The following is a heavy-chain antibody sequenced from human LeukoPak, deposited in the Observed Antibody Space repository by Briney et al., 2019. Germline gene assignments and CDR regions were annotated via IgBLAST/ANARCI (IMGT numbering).Heavy chain of an antibody. CDR2: VFHTGIT. CDR1: GGSITGKNDY. J-gene: IGHJ4*02. Sequence: SETLSLTCTVSGGSITGKNDYWGWIRQTPGKGLEWIGTVFHTGITHYNPSLKSRISISVDMSKNQFSLNLNSVTAADTALYYCARHGILTDHSVRFWGQGILVTVSA. CDR3: ARHGILTDHSVRF. V-gene: IGHV4-39*01. D-gene: IGHD3-9*01.